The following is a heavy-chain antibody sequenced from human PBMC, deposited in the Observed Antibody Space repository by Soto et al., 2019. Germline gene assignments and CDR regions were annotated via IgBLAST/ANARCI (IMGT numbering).Heavy chain of an antibody. V-gene: IGHV4-59*01. CDR3: ARRYGSCFDY. CDR2: IYYSGST. J-gene: IGHJ4*02. Sequence: QVQLQESGPGLVKPSETLSLTCTVSGGSISSYYWSWIRQPPGKGLEWIGYIYYSGSTNYNPSLKSRVTISVDTSKNQFSLKLSSVTAADTAVYSCARRYGSCFDYWGQVTLVTVSS. D-gene: IGHD1-26*01. CDR1: GGSISSYY.